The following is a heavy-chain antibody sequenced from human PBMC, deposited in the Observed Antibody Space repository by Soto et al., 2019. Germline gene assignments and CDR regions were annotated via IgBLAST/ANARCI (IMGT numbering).Heavy chain of an antibody. CDR2: INAGNGNT. CDR1: GYTFTSYA. Sequence: QVQLVQSGAEVKKPGASVKDSCKASGYTFTSYAMHWVRQAPGQRLEWMGWINAGNGNTKYSQKFQGRVTITRDTSASTAYMELSSLRSEDTAVYYCARSSSWYVFDYWGQGTLVTVSS. J-gene: IGHJ4*02. D-gene: IGHD6-13*01. CDR3: ARSSSWYVFDY. V-gene: IGHV1-3*01.